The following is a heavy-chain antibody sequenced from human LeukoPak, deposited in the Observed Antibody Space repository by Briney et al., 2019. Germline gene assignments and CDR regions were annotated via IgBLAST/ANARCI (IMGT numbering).Heavy chain of an antibody. Sequence: SETLSLTCAVYGGSFSGYYWSWIRQPPGKGLEWIGEIKHSGSTNYNPSLKSRVTISVDTSKNQFSLKLSSVTAADTAVYYCARGRGAVDVWGQGTTVTVSS. D-gene: IGHD1-26*01. CDR3: ARGRGAVDV. CDR1: GGSFSGYY. V-gene: IGHV4-34*01. CDR2: IKHSGST. J-gene: IGHJ6*02.